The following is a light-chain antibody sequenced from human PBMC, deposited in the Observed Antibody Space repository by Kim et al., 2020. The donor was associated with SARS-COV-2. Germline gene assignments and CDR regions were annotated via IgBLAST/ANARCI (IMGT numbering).Light chain of an antibody. CDR3: QAWDSRTVV. CDR2: QNS. Sequence: YELTQPPSVSVSPGQTASITSSRDKLGDKYACWYQQKPGQSPVLVIYQNSKRPSGIPERFSGSNSGDTATLTISGTQAMDEADYYCQAWDSRTVVFGGGTQLTVL. CDR1: KLGDKY. J-gene: IGLJ2*01. V-gene: IGLV3-1*01.